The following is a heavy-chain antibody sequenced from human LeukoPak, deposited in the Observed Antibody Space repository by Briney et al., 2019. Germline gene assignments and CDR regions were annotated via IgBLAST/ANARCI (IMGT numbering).Heavy chain of an antibody. D-gene: IGHD1-26*01. V-gene: IGHV3-30*18. J-gene: IGHJ6*02. CDR1: GFTFSSYG. CDR2: ILYNGSNK. CDR3: AKAGLMGAYGMDV. Sequence: PGGSLRLSCAASGFTFSSYGMHWVRQAPGKGLEWVAIILYNGSNKYYADSVKGRFTISRDNSKNTLYLQMNSLRAEDTAVYYCAKAGLMGAYGMDVWGQGTTVTVSS.